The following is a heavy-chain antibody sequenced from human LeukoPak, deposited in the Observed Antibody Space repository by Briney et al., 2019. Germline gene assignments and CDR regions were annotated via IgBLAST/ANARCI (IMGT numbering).Heavy chain of an antibody. CDR3: ASLYGSGTKGFDY. CDR1: GGSISSGGYS. D-gene: IGHD3-10*01. Sequence: SETLSLTCAVSGGSISSGGYSWSWIRQPPGKGLEWIGYIYHCGSTYYNPSLKSRVTISVDRSKNQFSLKLSSVTAADTAVYYCASLYGSGTKGFDYWGQGTLVTVSS. CDR2: IYHCGST. J-gene: IGHJ4*02. V-gene: IGHV4-30-2*01.